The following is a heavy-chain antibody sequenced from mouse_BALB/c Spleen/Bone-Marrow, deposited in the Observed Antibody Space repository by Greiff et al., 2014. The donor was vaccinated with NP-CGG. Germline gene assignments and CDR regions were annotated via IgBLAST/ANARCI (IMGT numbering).Heavy chain of an antibody. CDR1: GYTFTSYW. V-gene: IGHV1-69*02. Sequence: QVQLKQSGAELVKPGTPVKLSCKASGYTFTSYWMNWVKQRPGRGLEWIGRIDPSDSETHYNQKFKDKATLTVDKSSSTAFFQLSSLTSEDSAVYYCARWGGFYYAMDYWGQGTSVTVSS. CDR2: IDPSDSET. J-gene: IGHJ4*01. CDR3: ARWGGFYYAMDY.